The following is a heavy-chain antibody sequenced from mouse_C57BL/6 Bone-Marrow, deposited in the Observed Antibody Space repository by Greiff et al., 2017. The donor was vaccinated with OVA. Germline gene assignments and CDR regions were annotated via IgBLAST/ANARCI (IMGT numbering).Heavy chain of an antibody. D-gene: IGHD2-3*01. Sequence: VQLQQPGAELVMPGASVKLSCKASGYTFTSYWMHWVKQRPGQGLECIGEIDPSDSYTNYNQKFKGKSTLTVDKSSSTAYMQLSSLTSEDSAVYYCARGPLYDYDAMDYWGQGTSVTVSS. CDR1: GYTFTSYW. V-gene: IGHV1-69*01. J-gene: IGHJ4*01. CDR3: ARGPLYDYDAMDY. CDR2: IDPSDSYT.